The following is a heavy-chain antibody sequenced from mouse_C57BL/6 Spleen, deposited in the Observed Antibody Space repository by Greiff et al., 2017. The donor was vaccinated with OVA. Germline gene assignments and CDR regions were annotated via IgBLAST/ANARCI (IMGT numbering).Heavy chain of an antibody. V-gene: IGHV5-6*02. CDR3: ARQYDYDWYFDV. J-gene: IGHJ1*03. D-gene: IGHD2-4*01. CDR2: ISSGGSYT. CDR1: GFTFSSYG. Sequence: DVMLVESGGDLVKPGGSLKLSCAASGFTFSSYGMSWVRQTPDKRLEWVATISSGGSYTYYPDSVKGRFTISRDNAKNTLYLQMSSLKSEDTAMYYCARQYDYDWYFDVWGTGTTVTVSS.